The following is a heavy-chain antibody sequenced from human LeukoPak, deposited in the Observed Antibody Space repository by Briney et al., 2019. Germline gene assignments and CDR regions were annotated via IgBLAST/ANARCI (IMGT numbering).Heavy chain of an antibody. Sequence: ASVKVSCKASGYTFTGYYIHWVRQAPGQGLEWMGWINPHSGGTNYAQKFQGRVTMTRDTSISTAYMELSRLRPDDTAVYYCARLRLVAATPGNWFDPWGQGTLVTVSS. J-gene: IGHJ5*02. D-gene: IGHD2-15*01. CDR3: ARLRLVAATPGNWFDP. V-gene: IGHV1-2*02. CDR2: INPHSGGT. CDR1: GYTFTGYY.